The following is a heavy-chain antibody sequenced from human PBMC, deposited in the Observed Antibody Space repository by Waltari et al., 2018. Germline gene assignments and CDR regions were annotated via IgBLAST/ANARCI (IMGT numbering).Heavy chain of an antibody. D-gene: IGHD3-10*01. CDR3: ARDQVVQGVIGV. V-gene: IGHV3-7*01. CDR1: GFPFSSYW. Sequence: EVQLVESGGGLVQPGGSLRLSCAASGFPFSSYWMSWVRQAPGKGLEWVANIKQDGSEKYYVDSVKGRFTNSRDNAKNSLYLQMNSLRAEDTAVYYCARDQVVQGVIGVWGQGTTVTVSS. J-gene: IGHJ6*02. CDR2: IKQDGSEK.